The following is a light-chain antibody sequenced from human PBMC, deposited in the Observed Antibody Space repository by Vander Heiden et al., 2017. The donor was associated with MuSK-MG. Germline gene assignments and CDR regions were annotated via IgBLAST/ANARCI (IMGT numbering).Light chain of an antibody. CDR1: SRRIHF. Sequence: SELTQDPAVSVALGQPVSIPCQGGSRRIHFANWYQHQPGHAPLLVISGKNNRPSGIPARFSGSGLGNTASLTITGAQAEDEADYYCSSRDNYDSHLRMVFGGGTKLTVL. CDR3: SSRDNYDSHLRMV. J-gene: IGLJ2*01. V-gene: IGLV3-19*01. CDR2: GKN.